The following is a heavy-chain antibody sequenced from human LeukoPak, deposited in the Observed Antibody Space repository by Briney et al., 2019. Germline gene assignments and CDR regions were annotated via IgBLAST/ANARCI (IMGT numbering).Heavy chain of an antibody. CDR1: GFTFNSYA. D-gene: IGHD3-22*01. CDR2: ISSNGGST. Sequence: PGGSLRLSCAASGFTFNSYAMHWVRQAPGKGLEYVSAISSNGGSTYYANSVKGRFTISRDNSKNTLYLQMGSLRAEDMAVYYCARGEYYYDSSGGIDYWGQGTLVTVSS. V-gene: IGHV3-64*01. CDR3: ARGEYYYDSSGGIDY. J-gene: IGHJ4*02.